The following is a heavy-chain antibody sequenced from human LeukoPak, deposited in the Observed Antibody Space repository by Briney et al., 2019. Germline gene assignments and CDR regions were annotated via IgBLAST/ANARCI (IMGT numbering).Heavy chain of an antibody. CDR3: ARESITMVRGVITEDY. J-gene: IGHJ4*02. Sequence: GSLRLSCAASGFTFSTYSMNWVRPAPGKGLEWVSSISSSSSYMFYADSVKGRFTISRDNAKNSLYLQMNSLRAEDTAVYYCARESITMVRGVITEDYWGQGTLVTISS. CDR2: ISSSSSYM. D-gene: IGHD3-10*01. V-gene: IGHV3-21*01. CDR1: GFTFSTYS.